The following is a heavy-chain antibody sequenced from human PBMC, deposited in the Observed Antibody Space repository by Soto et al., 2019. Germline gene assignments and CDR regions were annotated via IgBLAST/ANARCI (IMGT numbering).Heavy chain of an antibody. CDR1: GFTFSSYA. CDR2: IRNKANSYTT. V-gene: IGHV3-72*01. J-gene: IGHJ4*01. D-gene: IGHD2-21*01. Sequence: GGSLRLSCAASGFTFSSYAMSWVRQAPGKGLEWVGRIRNKANSYTTEYAASVKGRFTISRDDSKNLLFLQMFSLKTEDTAVYYCSRAGILTTPYYFDYWGQGTLVTVSS. CDR3: SRAGILTTPYYFDY.